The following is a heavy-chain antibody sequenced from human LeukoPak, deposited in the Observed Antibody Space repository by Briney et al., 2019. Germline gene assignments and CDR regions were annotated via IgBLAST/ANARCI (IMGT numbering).Heavy chain of an antibody. Sequence: PGRSLRLSCAASGFTFSSYGMHWVRQAPGKGLEWVAVVSYDGSNKYYADSVKGRFTISRDNSKNTLYLQMNSLRAEDTAVYYCARDESWSYYSYFDYWGQGTLVTVSS. CDR3: ARDESWSYYSYFDY. J-gene: IGHJ4*02. D-gene: IGHD1-26*01. CDR2: VSYDGSNK. CDR1: GFTFSSYG. V-gene: IGHV3-30*03.